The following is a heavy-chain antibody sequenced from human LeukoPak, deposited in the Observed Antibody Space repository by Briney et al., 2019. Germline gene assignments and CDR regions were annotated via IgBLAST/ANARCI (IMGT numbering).Heavy chain of an antibody. CDR1: GGSISSGRYY. Sequence: SETLSLTCTVSGGSISSGRYYWSWIRQPPGKGLEWIVEINHSGSTNHNPSLKSRVTISVDTSKNQFSLKLSSVTAADTAVYYCARGFGGSYRSYYYYYYYMDVWGKGTTVTVSS. D-gene: IGHD1-26*01. CDR3: ARGFGGSYRSYYYYYYYMDV. V-gene: IGHV4-39*07. J-gene: IGHJ6*03. CDR2: INHSGST.